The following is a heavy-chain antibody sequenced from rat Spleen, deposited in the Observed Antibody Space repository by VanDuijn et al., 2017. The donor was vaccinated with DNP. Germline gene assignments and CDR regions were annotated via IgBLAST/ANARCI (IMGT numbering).Heavy chain of an antibody. J-gene: IGHJ2*01. Sequence: EVQLVESGGGLVQPGRSLKLSCAASGFTFSNYGMAWVRQAPKKGLEWVATISTSGGSTYYRDSVKGRFTISRDNAKSTLYLQMDSLRSEDTATYYCTTDGIAVAYWGQGVMVTVSS. V-gene: IGHV5-27*01. D-gene: IGHD1-2*01. CDR1: GFTFSNYG. CDR2: ISTSGGST. CDR3: TTDGIAVAY.